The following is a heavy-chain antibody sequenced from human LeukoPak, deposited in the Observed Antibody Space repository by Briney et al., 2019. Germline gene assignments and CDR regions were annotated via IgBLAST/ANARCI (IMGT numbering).Heavy chain of an antibody. D-gene: IGHD5-12*01. V-gene: IGHV3-23*01. CDR1: GFTFSGYA. CDR3: AKHLGDGYDFEYYYYGMDV. J-gene: IGHJ6*02. CDR2: TSDSGGST. Sequence: GGSLRLSCAASGFTFSGYAMSWVRQAPGKGLEWVSTTSDSGGSTYYADSVKGRFTISRDNSKNTLYLQMNSLRAEDTAVYRCAKHLGDGYDFEYYYYGMDVWGQGTTVTVSS.